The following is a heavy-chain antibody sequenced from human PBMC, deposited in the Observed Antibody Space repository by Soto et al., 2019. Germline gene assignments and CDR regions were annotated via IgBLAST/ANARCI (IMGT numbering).Heavy chain of an antibody. CDR3: ARDHYTIFGYYYGMDV. CDR1: GYTFTGYY. V-gene: IGHV1-2*04. J-gene: IGHJ6*02. Sequence: ASVKVSCKASGYTFTGYYMHWVRQAPGQGLEWMGWINPNSGGTNYAQKFQGWVTMTWDTSISTAYMELSRLRSDDTAVYYCARDHYTIFGYYYGMDVWGQGTTVTV. D-gene: IGHD3-3*01. CDR2: INPNSGGT.